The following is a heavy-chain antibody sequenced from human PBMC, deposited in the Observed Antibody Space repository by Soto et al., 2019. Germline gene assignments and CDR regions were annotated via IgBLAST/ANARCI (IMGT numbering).Heavy chain of an antibody. D-gene: IGHD3-10*01. J-gene: IGHJ4*02. Sequence: QVQLVESGGGVVQPGTSLRLSCAASGFTFSQYGMHWFRQAPGKGLEWVAVISYDGTNKYYADSVKGRFTISRDNSKNTLHLQMGSLRTEDTALYYCARGYLYGSGTADYWGQGTLVTVFS. CDR2: ISYDGTNK. CDR3: ARGYLYGSGTADY. V-gene: IGHV3-30*03. CDR1: GFTFSQYG.